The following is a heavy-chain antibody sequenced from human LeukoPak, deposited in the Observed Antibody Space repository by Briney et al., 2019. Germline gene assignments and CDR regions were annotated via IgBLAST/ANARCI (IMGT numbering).Heavy chain of an antibody. CDR3: ARVRDSSGEGHAFDI. J-gene: IGHJ3*02. V-gene: IGHV1-2*06. Sequence: ASVKVSCKASGYTFTGYYMHWVRQAPGQGLEWMGRINPNNGATNYAQKLQGRVTMTTDTSTSTAYMELRSLRSGDTAVYYCARVRDSSGEGHAFDIWGQGTMVTVSS. CDR1: GYTFTGYY. D-gene: IGHD3-22*01. CDR2: INPNNGAT.